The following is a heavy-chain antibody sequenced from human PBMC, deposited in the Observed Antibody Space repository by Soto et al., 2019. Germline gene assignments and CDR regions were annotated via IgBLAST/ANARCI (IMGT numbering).Heavy chain of an antibody. J-gene: IGHJ3*02. CDR1: GGSISSGDYY. D-gene: IGHD4-17*01. CDR2: IYYSGST. CDR3: ARTTVVTGDAFDI. V-gene: IGHV4-30-4*01. Sequence: QVQLQESGPGLVKPSQTLSLTCTVSGGSISSGDYYWSWIRQPPGKGLEWIGYIYYSGSTYYNPSLKSRVTIAVDTSKNQFSLKLSSVTAADTAVYYCARTTVVTGDAFDIWGQGTMVTVSS.